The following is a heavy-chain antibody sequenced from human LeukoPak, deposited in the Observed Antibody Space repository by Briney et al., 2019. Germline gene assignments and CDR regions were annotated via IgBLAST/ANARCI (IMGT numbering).Heavy chain of an antibody. V-gene: IGHV3-48*03. Sequence: PGGSLRLSCAASGFTFSSYEMNWVRQAPGKGLEWVSYISSSGSTIYYADSVKGRFTISRDNAKNSLYLQMNSLRAEDTAVYYCARGYDYGDYVIDYGMDVWGQGITVTVSS. CDR1: GFTFSSYE. J-gene: IGHJ6*02. CDR2: ISSSGSTI. CDR3: ARGYDYGDYVIDYGMDV. D-gene: IGHD4-17*01.